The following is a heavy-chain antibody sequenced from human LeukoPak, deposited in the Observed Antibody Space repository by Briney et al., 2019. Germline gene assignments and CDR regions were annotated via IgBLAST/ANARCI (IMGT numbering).Heavy chain of an antibody. V-gene: IGHV4-39*01. Sequence: SETLSLTCTVSGGSISSSSYYWGWIRQPPGKGLEWIGSIYYSGSTYYNPSLKSRVTISVDTSKNQFSLKLSSVTAADTAVYYCARGMVRGVITPLYYFDYWGQGTLVTVSS. D-gene: IGHD3-10*01. J-gene: IGHJ4*02. CDR1: GGSISSSSYY. CDR2: IYYSGST. CDR3: ARGMVRGVITPLYYFDY.